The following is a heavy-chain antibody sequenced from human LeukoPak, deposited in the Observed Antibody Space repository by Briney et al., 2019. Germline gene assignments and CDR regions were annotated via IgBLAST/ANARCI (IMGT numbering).Heavy chain of an antibody. CDR3: ARHRIAAAGTYFDY. Sequence: SETPSLTCTVSGGSINSYYWSWIRQPPGKGLEWIGYIYYSGMTDYNPSLKSRVTISVDTSKNQFSLKLSSVTAADTAMYYCARHRIAAAGTYFDYWGQGTLVTVSS. D-gene: IGHD6-13*01. V-gene: IGHV4-59*08. J-gene: IGHJ4*02. CDR1: GGSINSYY. CDR2: IYYSGMT.